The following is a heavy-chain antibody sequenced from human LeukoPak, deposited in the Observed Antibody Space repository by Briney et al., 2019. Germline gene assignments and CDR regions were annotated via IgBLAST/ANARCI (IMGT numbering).Heavy chain of an antibody. CDR3: ARGGHSYGYVMRYYYMDV. CDR1: GGSISSGGYY. V-gene: IGHV4-30-2*01. Sequence: SQTLSLTCTVSGGSISSGGYYWSWIRQPPGKGLEWIGYIYHSGSTYYNPSLKSRVTISVDRSKNQFSLKLSSVTAADTAVYYCARGGHSYGYVMRYYYMDVWGKGTTVTVSS. D-gene: IGHD5-18*01. J-gene: IGHJ6*03. CDR2: IYHSGST.